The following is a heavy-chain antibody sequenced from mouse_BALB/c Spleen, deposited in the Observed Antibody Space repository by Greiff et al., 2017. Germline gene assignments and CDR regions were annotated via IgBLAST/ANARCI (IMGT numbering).Heavy chain of an antibody. CDR1: GFTFSSYA. Sequence: EVKLVESGGGLVKPGGSLKLSCAASGFTFSSYAMSWVRQSPEKRLEWVAEISSGGSYTYYPDTVTGRFTISRDNAKNTLYLEMSSLRSEDTAMYYCARDRTTATRGYYYAMDYWGQGTSVTVSS. J-gene: IGHJ4*01. D-gene: IGHD1-2*01. CDR3: ARDRTTATRGYYYAMDY. CDR2: ISSGGSYT. V-gene: IGHV5-9-4*01.